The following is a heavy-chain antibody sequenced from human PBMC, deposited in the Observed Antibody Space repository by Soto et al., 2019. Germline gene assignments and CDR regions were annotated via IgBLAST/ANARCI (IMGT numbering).Heavy chain of an antibody. Sequence: ESGGGVVQPGRSLRLSCAASGFTFSSYGMHWVRQAPGKGLEWVAVISYDGSNKYYADSVKGRFTISRDNSKNTLYLQMNSLRAEDTAVYYCAKESARDFWSGYYTYDMDVWGQGTTVTVSS. V-gene: IGHV3-30*18. D-gene: IGHD3-3*01. J-gene: IGHJ6*02. CDR1: GFTFSSYG. CDR3: AKESARDFWSGYYTYDMDV. CDR2: ISYDGSNK.